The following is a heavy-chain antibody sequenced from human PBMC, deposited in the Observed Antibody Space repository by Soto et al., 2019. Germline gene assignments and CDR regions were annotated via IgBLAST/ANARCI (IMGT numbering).Heavy chain of an antibody. J-gene: IGHJ6*03. CDR3: ARDYIGSDPQSNYRAV. V-gene: IGHV1-8*01. Sequence: QVPLVQSGAEVKKPGASVKVSCKASGYTFTSYDINWVRQATGQGLEWMGWMNPNSGNTGSAQKFQGRVTMTRNTSISTAYMELSSLRSEATAVYYCARDYIGSDPQSNYRAVWCKGATVTVSS. D-gene: IGHD6-6*01. CDR2: MNPNSGNT. CDR1: GYTFTSYD.